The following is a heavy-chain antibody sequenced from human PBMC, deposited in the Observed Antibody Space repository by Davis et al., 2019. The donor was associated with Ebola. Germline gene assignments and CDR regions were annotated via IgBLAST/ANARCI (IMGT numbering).Heavy chain of an antibody. Sequence: PSETLSLTCAVYGGSFSGYYWSWIRQPPGKGLEWIGEINHSGSTNYNPSLKSRVTISVDTSKNQFSLKLSSVTAADTAVYYCASRSSGCLDYWGQGTLVTVSS. CDR3: ASRSSGCLDY. V-gene: IGHV4-34*01. D-gene: IGHD6-19*01. CDR2: INHSGST. CDR1: GGSFSGYY. J-gene: IGHJ4*02.